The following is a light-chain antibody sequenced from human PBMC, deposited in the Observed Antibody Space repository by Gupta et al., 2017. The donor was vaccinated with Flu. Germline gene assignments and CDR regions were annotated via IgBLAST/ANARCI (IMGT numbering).Light chain of an antibody. V-gene: IGKV3-20*01. CDR1: QSVTSRY. J-gene: IGKJ2*01. CDR2: GAS. CDR3: QQYDSSPYT. Sequence: TLSLSPGERASLSCRASQSVTSRYFAWYQQKPGQAPRLLIYGASSRATGIPDRFSGSGSGTDFTLIITSLEPEDFAVYYCQQYDSSPYTFGQGTKLEIK.